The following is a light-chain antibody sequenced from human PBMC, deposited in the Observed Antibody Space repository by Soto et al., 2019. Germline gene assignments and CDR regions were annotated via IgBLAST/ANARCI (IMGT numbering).Light chain of an antibody. CDR3: QQYNSYSPT. CDR2: KAS. J-gene: IGKJ1*01. Sequence: DVRMTQSPSSLSASVGDRVTITCRASQSISVWLAWYQQKAGKAPNLLIYKASRLESGVPSRFSGSGSETEFTLTISGLQPGDAATYYCQQYNSYSPTLGQGTKVDI. V-gene: IGKV1-5*03. CDR1: QSISVW.